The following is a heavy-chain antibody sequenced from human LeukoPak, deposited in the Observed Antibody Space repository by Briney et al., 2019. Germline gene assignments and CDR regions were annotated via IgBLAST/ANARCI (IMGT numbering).Heavy chain of an antibody. CDR1: GYTFTSYD. V-gene: IGHV1-8*01. CDR3: ARGDYEYNYYYYYGMDV. D-gene: IGHD4-17*01. CDR2: MNPNSGNT. Sequence: ASVNVSCKASGYTFTSYDINWVRQATGQGLEWMGWMNPNSGNTGYAQKFQGRVTMTRNTSISTAYMELSSLRSEDTAVYYCARGDYEYNYYYYYGMDVWGQGTTVTVSS. J-gene: IGHJ6*02.